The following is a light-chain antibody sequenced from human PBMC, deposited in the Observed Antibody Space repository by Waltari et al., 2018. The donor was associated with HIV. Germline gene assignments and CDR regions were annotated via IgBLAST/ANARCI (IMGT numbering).Light chain of an antibody. CDR2: END. CDR3: GTWDSILSGPWV. J-gene: IGLJ3*02. Sequence: QSVLTQPPSVSAAPGQKVTISCSGSNSNIGINYVSWYQQLPGTAPRLLIYENDKRPSGIPDRFSASKSGTSATLGITGLQTGDEADYFCGTWDSILSGPWVFGGGTKLTV. V-gene: IGLV1-51*02. CDR1: NSNIGINY.